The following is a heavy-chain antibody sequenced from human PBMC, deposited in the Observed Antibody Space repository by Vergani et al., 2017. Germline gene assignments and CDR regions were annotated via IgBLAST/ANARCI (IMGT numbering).Heavy chain of an antibody. CDR1: GFTLGDYA. Sequence: EVHLVESGGGLVQPGRSLRLSCSGSGFTLGDYAMTWVRQAPGKGLEWVAFIWSKPYGGTTEYAASVKGRFTISRDDSKSIAYLQMSSLKAEDTAVYYCTRDRLDDCYAYFDYWGQGTLVTVSP. D-gene: IGHD3-16*01. V-gene: IGHV3-49*04. J-gene: IGHJ4*02. CDR3: TRDRLDDCYAYFDY. CDR2: IWSKPYGGTT.